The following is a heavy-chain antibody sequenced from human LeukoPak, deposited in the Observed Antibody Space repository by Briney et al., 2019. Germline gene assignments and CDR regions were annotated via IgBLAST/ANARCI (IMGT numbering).Heavy chain of an antibody. CDR3: TMWSGSSYIEYFQH. J-gene: IGHJ1*01. Sequence: GGSLRLSCAASGLTFSHYGMHWVRQSPGKGLDWVALIWNDGSKKYYADSVKGRFTISRDNAKNTLYLRMDSLRAEDTAVYYCTMWSGSSYIEYFQHWGQGTLVTVSS. CDR2: IWNDGSKK. V-gene: IGHV3-33*01. D-gene: IGHD1-26*01. CDR1: GLTFSHYG.